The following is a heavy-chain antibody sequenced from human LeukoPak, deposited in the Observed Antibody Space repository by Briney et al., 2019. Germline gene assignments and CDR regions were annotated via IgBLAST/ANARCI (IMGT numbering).Heavy chain of an antibody. CDR3: ARAETLAAIYFDF. V-gene: IGHV4-59*01. D-gene: IGHD6-25*01. Sequence: PSETLSLTCSVSGGSISPYYWSWTRQPPGKGLEWIGYIFYSGVTTYNPSLKSRVSISLDSPKNQFFLRLTSVTAADTAMYYCARAETLAAIYFDFWGQGRLVTVSS. CDR2: IFYSGVT. J-gene: IGHJ4*02. CDR1: GGSISPYY.